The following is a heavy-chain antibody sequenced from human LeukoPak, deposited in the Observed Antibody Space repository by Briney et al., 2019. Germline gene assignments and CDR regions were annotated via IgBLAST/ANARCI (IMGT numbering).Heavy chain of an antibody. CDR1: GYTFTSYA. CDR3: ATSEEWELLDY. J-gene: IGHJ4*02. CDR2: INPSGGST. Sequence: ASVKVSCKASGYTFTSYAMNWVRQAPGQGLEWMGIINPSGGSTSYAQKFQGRVTMTRDTSTSTVYMELSSLRSEDTAVYYCATSEEWELLDYWGQGTLVTVSS. D-gene: IGHD1-26*01. V-gene: IGHV1-46*01.